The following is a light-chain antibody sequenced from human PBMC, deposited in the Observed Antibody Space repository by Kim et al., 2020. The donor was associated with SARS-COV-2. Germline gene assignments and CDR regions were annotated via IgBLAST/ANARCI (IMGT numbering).Light chain of an antibody. CDR2: EAS. CDR3: QQYNRSPGLT. Sequence: DIQMTQSPSTLSVSVGDRVTITCRASQRIGTWLAWYQQKPGKATRLLIHEASNLDSGVPSRFSGSGSGTEFSLTISSLQTDDFATYYCQQYNRSPGLTFGGVTKVNIK. CDR1: QRIGTW. J-gene: IGKJ4*01. V-gene: IGKV1-5*03.